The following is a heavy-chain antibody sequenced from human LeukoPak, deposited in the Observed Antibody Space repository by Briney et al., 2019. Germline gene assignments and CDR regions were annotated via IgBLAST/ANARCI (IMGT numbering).Heavy chain of an antibody. D-gene: IGHD1-26*01. J-gene: IGHJ5*02. CDR3: ARDHGRRFDP. CDR1: GYTFTSYG. CDR2: INSHSGGT. V-gene: IGHV1-2*02. Sequence: ASVKVSCKASGYTFTSYGISWVRQAPGQGLEWMGWINSHSGGTNYAQKFQGRVTMTRDTSISTAYMELGGLRSDDTAVYFCARDHGRRFDPWGQGTLVTVSS.